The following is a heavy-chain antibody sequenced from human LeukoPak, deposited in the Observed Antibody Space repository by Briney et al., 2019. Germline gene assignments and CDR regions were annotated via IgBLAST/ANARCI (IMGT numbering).Heavy chain of an antibody. Sequence: PSETLSLTCAVYGGSFSGYYWSWIRQPPGKGLEWIGEINHSGSTNYNPSLKSRVTISVDTSKNQFSLKLSSVTAADTAVYYCARVIRYYGSGSYYALRIYFDYWGQGTLVTVSS. CDR3: ARVIRYYGSGSYYALRIYFDY. D-gene: IGHD3-10*01. J-gene: IGHJ4*02. CDR1: GGSFSGYY. CDR2: INHSGST. V-gene: IGHV4-34*01.